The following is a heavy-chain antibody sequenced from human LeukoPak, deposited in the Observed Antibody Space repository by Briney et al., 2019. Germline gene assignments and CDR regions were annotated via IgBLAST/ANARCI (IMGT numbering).Heavy chain of an antibody. Sequence: GGSLRLSCAASGFTLSNSAMSWVRQAPGKGLEWVSNISGSGSGGSTYYADSVKGRFTISRDNSKNTLYLQMNSLRAEDTAVYYCAKSGYNRFDYWGQGTLVTVSS. CDR2: ISGSGSGGST. J-gene: IGHJ4*02. CDR3: AKSGYNRFDY. CDR1: GFTLSNSA. V-gene: IGHV3-23*01. D-gene: IGHD5-24*01.